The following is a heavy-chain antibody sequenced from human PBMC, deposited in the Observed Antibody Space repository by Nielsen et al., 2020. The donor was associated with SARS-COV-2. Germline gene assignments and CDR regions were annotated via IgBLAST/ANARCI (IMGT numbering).Heavy chain of an antibody. J-gene: IGHJ4*02. V-gene: IGHV3-23*01. CDR2: IGAIDGST. D-gene: IGHD4-17*01. CDR1: GFPFMRYA. CDR3: AKNPSRPDYGADY. Sequence: GESLKISCAASGFPFMRYAMSWVRQAPGKGLERVSSIGAIDGSTNYAESLRGRFTISRDNSKNTLYLQINSLRAEDTAMYYCAKNPSRPDYGADYWGKGPLVNVSS.